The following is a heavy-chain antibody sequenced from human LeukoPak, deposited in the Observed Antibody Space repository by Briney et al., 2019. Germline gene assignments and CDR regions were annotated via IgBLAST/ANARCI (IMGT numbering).Heavy chain of an antibody. D-gene: IGHD3-22*01. CDR1: GGSISSYY. Sequence: SETLSLTCTVSGGSISSYYWSWIRQPPGKGLEWIGYIYYSGSTNYNPPLKSRVTISVDTSKNQFSLKLSSVTAADTAVYYCARTDSSGYWGIDPWGQGTLVTVSS. CDR2: IYYSGST. V-gene: IGHV4-59*08. J-gene: IGHJ5*02. CDR3: ARTDSSGYWGIDP.